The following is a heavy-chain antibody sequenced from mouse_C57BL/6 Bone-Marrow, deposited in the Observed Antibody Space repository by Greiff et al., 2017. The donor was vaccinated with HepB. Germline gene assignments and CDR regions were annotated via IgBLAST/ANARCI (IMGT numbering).Heavy chain of an antibody. Sequence: EVHLVESGGGLVQPGGSLKLSCAASGFTFSDYGMAWVRQAPRKGPEWVAFISNLAYSIYYADTVTGRFTISRENAKNTLYLEMSSLRSEDTAMYYCARRYYVGWYFDVWGTGTTVTVSS. J-gene: IGHJ1*03. CDR1: GFTFSDYG. CDR2: ISNLAYSI. CDR3: ARRYYVGWYFDV. D-gene: IGHD1-1*01. V-gene: IGHV5-15*01.